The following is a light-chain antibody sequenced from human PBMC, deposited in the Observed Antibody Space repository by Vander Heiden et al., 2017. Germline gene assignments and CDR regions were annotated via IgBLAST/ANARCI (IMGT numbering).Light chain of an antibody. Sequence: EIVMTQSPATLSLYPGVRAPLSCRASQSISINLAWYQLKPGQAPRLLIYGASTRATGLPARFSGSGSGTEFTLTISSLQSEDFAVYYCHQYYNWRSWTFGQGTKVEIK. V-gene: IGKV3-15*01. CDR2: GAS. CDR1: QSISIN. J-gene: IGKJ1*01. CDR3: HQYYNWRSWT.